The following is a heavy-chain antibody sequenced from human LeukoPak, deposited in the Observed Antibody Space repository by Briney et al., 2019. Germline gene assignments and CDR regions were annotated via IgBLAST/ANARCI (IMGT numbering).Heavy chain of an antibody. CDR3: AKVPVRGVIITNFDY. J-gene: IGHJ4*02. CDR1: GFTSSSYA. CDR2: ISGSGGST. V-gene: IGHV3-23*01. D-gene: IGHD3-10*02. Sequence: PGGSLRLSCAASGFTSSSYAMSWVRQAPGKGLEWVSSISGSGGSTFYADSVKGRFTISRDNSKDTLYLQMSSLRADDTAVYYCAKVPVRGVIITNFDYWGQGTLVTVSS.